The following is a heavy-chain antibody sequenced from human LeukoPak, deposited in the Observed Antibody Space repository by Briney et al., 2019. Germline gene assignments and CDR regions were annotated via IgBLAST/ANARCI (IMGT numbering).Heavy chain of an antibody. D-gene: IGHD3-22*01. CDR2: ISGSGGST. CDR3: AKEIGAMIVAVKELGI. Sequence: GGSLRLSCAASGFTFSSYAMSWVRQAPGKGLEWVSAISGSGGSTYYADSVKGRFTISRDNSKNTLYLQMNSLRAEDTAVYYCAKEIGAMIVAVKELGIWGQGTMVTVSS. V-gene: IGHV3-23*01. J-gene: IGHJ3*02. CDR1: GFTFSSYA.